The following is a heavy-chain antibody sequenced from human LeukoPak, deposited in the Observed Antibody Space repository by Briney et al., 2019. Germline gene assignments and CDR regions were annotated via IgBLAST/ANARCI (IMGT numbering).Heavy chain of an antibody. D-gene: IGHD2-15*01. J-gene: IGHJ5*02. V-gene: IGHV4-38-2*01. CDR1: GYSISSGYY. CDR3: ARVGSCSGGSCYALNWFDP. CDR2: IYHSGST. Sequence: SETLSLTCAVSGYSISSGYYWGWIRQPPGKGLEWIVSIYHSGSTYYNPSLKSRVTISVDTSKNQFSLKLSSVTAADTAVYYCARVGSCSGGSCYALNWFDPWGQGTLVTVSS.